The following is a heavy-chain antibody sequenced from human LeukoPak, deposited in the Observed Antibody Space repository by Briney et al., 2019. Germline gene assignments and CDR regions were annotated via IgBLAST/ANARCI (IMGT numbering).Heavy chain of an antibody. Sequence: GGSLRLSCAASGFTFSSYEMNWVRQAPGKGLEWVSYISSSGSTIYYADSVKGRFTISRDNAKNSLYLQMSSLRAEDTAVYYCARSVKRSNGGWGQGTLVTVSS. CDR3: ARSVKRSNGG. CDR1: GFTFSSYE. V-gene: IGHV3-48*03. D-gene: IGHD2-8*01. CDR2: ISSSGSTI. J-gene: IGHJ4*02.